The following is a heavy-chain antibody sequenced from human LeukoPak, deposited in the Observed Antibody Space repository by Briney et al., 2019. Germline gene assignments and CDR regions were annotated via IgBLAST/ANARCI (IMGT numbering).Heavy chain of an antibody. V-gene: IGHV4-38-2*01. D-gene: IGHD1-26*01. J-gene: IGHJ4*02. CDR3: ARRVTYGGYYYYFDY. CDR2: ISYSGST. CDR1: GYSISSGYY. Sequence: SETLSLICAVSGYSISSGYYWGWIRQPPGKGLEWIGTISYSGSTNYNPSLKSRVTISVDTSKNQFSLKVTSVTAADTAVYYCARRVTYGGYYYYFDYWGQGTLVTVSS.